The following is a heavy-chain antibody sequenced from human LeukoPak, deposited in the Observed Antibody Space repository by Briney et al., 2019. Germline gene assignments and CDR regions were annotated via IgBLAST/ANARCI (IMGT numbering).Heavy chain of an antibody. CDR2: ISYDGSNK. V-gene: IGHV3-30*18. D-gene: IGHD6-19*01. J-gene: IGHJ4*02. CDR3: AKGKYSSGWYVSNYFDY. Sequence: PGGSLRLSCAASGFTFSSYGMHWVRQAPGKGLEWVAVISYDGSNKYYADSVKGRFTISRDNSKNTLYLQMNSLRAEDTAVYYCAKGKYSSGWYVSNYFDYWGQGTLVTVSS. CDR1: GFTFSSYG.